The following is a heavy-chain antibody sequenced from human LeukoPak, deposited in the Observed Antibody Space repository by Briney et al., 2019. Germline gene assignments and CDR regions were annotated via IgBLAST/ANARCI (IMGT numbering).Heavy chain of an antibody. Sequence: SETLSLTCTVSGGSISSSNYYWGWIRQPPGKGLECIGSIYYSARTYYNPSLKSRVTISVDTSKNQFSLKLSSVTAADMAVYYCARDQLIAYYYGSGSYYNPHFDYWGQGTLVTVSS. V-gene: IGHV4-39*07. CDR1: GGSISSSNYY. CDR2: IYYSART. CDR3: ARDQLIAYYYGSGSYYNPHFDY. D-gene: IGHD3-10*01. J-gene: IGHJ4*02.